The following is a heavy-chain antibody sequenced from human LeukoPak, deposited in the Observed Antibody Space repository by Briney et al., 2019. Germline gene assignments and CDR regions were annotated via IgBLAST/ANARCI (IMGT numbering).Heavy chain of an antibody. CDR3: ASSCYYGSGSYYNSFDY. CDR2: IYYSGST. J-gene: IGHJ4*02. Sequence: SETLSLTCTVSGGSLSSYYWSWIRQPPGKGLEWIGYIYYSGSTNYNPSLKSRVTISVDTSKNQFSLKLSSVTAADTAVYYCASSCYYGSGSYYNSFDYWGQGTLVTVSS. D-gene: IGHD3-10*01. V-gene: IGHV4-59*01. CDR1: GGSLSSYY.